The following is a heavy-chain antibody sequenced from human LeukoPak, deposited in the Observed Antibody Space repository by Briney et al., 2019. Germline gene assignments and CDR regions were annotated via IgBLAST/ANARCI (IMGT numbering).Heavy chain of an antibody. CDR2: INHSGST. CDR1: GGSFSGYY. Sequence: SETLSLTCAVYGGSFSGYYWSWIRQPPGKGLEWIGEINHSGSTNYNPSLKSRVTISVDTSKNQFSLKLSSVTVADTAVYYCARPRRITMVRGVINDAFDIWGQGTMVTVSS. J-gene: IGHJ3*02. V-gene: IGHV4-34*01. CDR3: ARPRRITMVRGVINDAFDI. D-gene: IGHD3-10*01.